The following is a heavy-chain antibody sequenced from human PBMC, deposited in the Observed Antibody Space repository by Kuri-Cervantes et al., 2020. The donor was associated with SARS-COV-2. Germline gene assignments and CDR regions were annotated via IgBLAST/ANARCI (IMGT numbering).Heavy chain of an antibody. V-gene: IGHV3-21*01. CDR3: ARVRVKVGGNVDY. CDR1: GFTFSSYA. J-gene: IGHJ4*02. CDR2: IRSSSSYI. Sequence: GGSLRLSCAASGFTFSSYAMSWVRRAPGKGLEWVSSIRSSSSYIYYADSVKGRFTISRDNAKNSLYLQMNSLRAEDTAVYYCARVRVKVGGNVDYWGQGTLVTVSS. D-gene: IGHD1-14*01.